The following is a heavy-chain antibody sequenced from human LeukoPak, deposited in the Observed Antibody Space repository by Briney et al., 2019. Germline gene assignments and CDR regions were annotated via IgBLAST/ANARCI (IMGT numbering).Heavy chain of an antibody. CDR3: AKDPNYYDSSGYGDY. Sequence: GGSLRLSCAASGFTFSIFAMSWVRQAPGKGLEWVSTISGSGGSTYYADSVKGRFTISRDNSKNTLYLQMNSLRAEDTAVYYCAKDPNYYDSSGYGDYWGQGTLVTVSS. V-gene: IGHV3-23*01. J-gene: IGHJ4*02. CDR1: GFTFSIFA. CDR2: ISGSGGST. D-gene: IGHD3-22*01.